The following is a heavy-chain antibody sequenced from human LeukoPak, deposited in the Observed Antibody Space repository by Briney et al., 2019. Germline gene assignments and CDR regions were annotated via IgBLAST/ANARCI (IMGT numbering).Heavy chain of an antibody. D-gene: IGHD2-8*01. V-gene: IGHV3-7*01. CDR2: IKQNGSEK. Sequence: GGSLRLSCEASGFTFSSYWMSWVRQAPGKGLEWVANIKQNGSEKSYVDSVKGRFTISRDNAKNSLYLEMSSLRAEDTAVYCCADPGVGHWGQGTLVTVSS. CDR3: ADPGVGH. J-gene: IGHJ4*02. CDR1: GFTFSSYW.